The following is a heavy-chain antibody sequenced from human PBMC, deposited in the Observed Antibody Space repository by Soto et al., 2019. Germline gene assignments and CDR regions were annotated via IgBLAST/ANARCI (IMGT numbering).Heavy chain of an antibody. CDR2: IIPIFGTA. CDR3: ARDWFTTRDYPPLGYFDY. J-gene: IGHJ4*02. V-gene: IGHV1-69*13. D-gene: IGHD4-17*01. Sequence: GASVKVSCKASGGTFSSYAISWVRQAPGQGLEWMGGIIPIFGTANYAQKFQGRVTITADESTSTAYMELSSLRSEDTAVYYCARDWFTTRDYPPLGYFDYWGQGTLVTVSS. CDR1: GGTFSSYA.